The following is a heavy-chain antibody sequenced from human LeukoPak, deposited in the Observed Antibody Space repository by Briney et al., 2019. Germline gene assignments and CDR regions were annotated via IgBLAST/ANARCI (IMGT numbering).Heavy chain of an antibody. Sequence: FRSYGKQWIRQAPGKDQERMAVIWYDGSNKYYADSVKGRFTISRDNSKNTLYLQMNSLRAEDTAVYYCARGPPYCSSTSCYLEYWGQGTLVTVSS. CDR3: ARGPPYCSSTSCYLEY. V-gene: IGHV3-33*01. CDR2: IWYDGSNK. D-gene: IGHD2-2*01. J-gene: IGHJ4*02. CDR1: FRSYG.